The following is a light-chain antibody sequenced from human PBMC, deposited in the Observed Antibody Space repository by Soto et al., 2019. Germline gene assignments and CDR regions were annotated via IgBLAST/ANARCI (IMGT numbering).Light chain of an antibody. CDR1: QTISSW. Sequence: DFQRPQSPCPLFQCVVQPFPVSSGTSQTISSWLAWYQQKPGKAPKLLIYKASTLKSGVPSRFSGSGSGTEFTLTISSLQPDDFATYYCQQYNSYSPTFGQGTKVDIK. CDR3: QQYNSYSPT. V-gene: IGKV1-5*03. J-gene: IGKJ1*01. CDR2: KAS.